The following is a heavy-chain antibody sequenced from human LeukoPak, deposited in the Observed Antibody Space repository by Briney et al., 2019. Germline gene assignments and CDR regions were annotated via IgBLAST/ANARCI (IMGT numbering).Heavy chain of an antibody. CDR3: ARLVPGYSSGWYLGRINWFDP. V-gene: IGHV4-34*01. Sequence: PSETLSLTCAVYGGSFSGYYWSWIRQPPGKGLEWIGEINHSGSTNYNPSLKSRVTISVDTSKNQFSLKLSSVTAADTAVYYCARLVPGYSSGWYLGRINWFDPWGQGTLVTVSP. CDR1: GGSFSGYY. J-gene: IGHJ5*02. D-gene: IGHD6-19*01. CDR2: INHSGST.